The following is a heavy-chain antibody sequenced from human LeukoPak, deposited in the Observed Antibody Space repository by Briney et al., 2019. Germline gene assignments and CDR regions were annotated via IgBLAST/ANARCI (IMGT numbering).Heavy chain of an antibody. CDR3: AKDPITMIVVVSN. CDR2: ISYDGSNK. CDR1: GFTFSSYA. D-gene: IGHD3-22*01. Sequence: PGRSLRLSCAASGFTFSSYAMHWVRQAPGKGLEWVAVISYDGSNKYYADSVKGRFTISRDNSKNTLYLQMNSLRAEDTAVYYCAKDPITMIVVVSNWGQGTLVTVSS. J-gene: IGHJ4*02. V-gene: IGHV3-30*07.